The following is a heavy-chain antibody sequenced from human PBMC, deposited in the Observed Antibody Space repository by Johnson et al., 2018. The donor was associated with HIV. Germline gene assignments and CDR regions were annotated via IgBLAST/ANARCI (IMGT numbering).Heavy chain of an antibody. CDR3: ARGLDGGSSWFGAFDI. D-gene: IGHD6-13*01. CDR1: GFTFSSYG. J-gene: IGHJ3*02. CDR2: ISYDGSNK. V-gene: IGHV3-30*03. Sequence: QVQLVESGGGVVQPGRSLRLSCAASGFTFSSYGMHWVRQAPGKGLEWVAVISYDGSNKYYADSVKGRFTISRDNSKNTLYLQMNSLRAEDTTVYYCARGLDGGSSWFGAFDIWGQGTMVTVSS.